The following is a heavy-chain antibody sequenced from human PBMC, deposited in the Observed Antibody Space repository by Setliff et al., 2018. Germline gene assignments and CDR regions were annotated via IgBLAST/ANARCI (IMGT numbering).Heavy chain of an antibody. CDR2: INHRGST. CDR3: ARGRNIAARPLDS. D-gene: IGHD6-6*01. CDR1: GGTFSDYH. J-gene: IGHJ4*02. Sequence: SETLSLTCAAYGGTFSDYHWTWIRQSPEKGLEWIGEINHRGSTNYNPSLKSRVTISIDTSRDQFSLKLISMIAADTAAYYCARGRNIAARPLDSWGQGTLVTVSS. V-gene: IGHV4-34*01.